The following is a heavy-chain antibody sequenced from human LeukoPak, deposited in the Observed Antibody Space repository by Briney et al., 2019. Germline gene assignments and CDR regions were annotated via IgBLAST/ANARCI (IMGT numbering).Heavy chain of an antibody. D-gene: IGHD6-13*01. J-gene: IGHJ4*02. Sequence: ASVTVSCKASGYTFTGYYMHWVRQAPGQGLEWMGWISVYNGNTNYAQRLQGRVTMSTDTSTSTAYMELRSLKSDDTAVYYCVRGSSWPPYFFDYWGQGTLVTVSS. CDR1: GYTFTGYY. CDR2: ISVYNGNT. V-gene: IGHV1-18*04. CDR3: VRGSSWPPYFFDY.